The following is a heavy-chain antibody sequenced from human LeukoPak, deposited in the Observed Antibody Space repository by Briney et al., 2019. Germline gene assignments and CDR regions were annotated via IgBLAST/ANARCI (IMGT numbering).Heavy chain of an antibody. J-gene: IGHJ4*02. CDR2: ISYDGSNK. Sequence: GGSLRLSCAASGFTFSSYAMHWVRQAPGKGLEWVAVISYDGSNKYYADSVKGRFTISRDNSKNTLYLQMNSLRSDDTAVYYCARSSWYYYFDYWGQGTLVTVSS. CDR3: ARSSWYYYFDY. CDR1: GFTFSSYA. V-gene: IGHV3-30-3*01. D-gene: IGHD6-13*01.